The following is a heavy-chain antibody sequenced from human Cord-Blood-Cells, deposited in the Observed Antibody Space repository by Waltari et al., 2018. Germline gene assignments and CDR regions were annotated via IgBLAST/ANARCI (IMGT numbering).Heavy chain of an antibody. Sequence: EVQLVESGGGLVQPGGSLRLSCAASGFTFSSYEMNVVRQAPGKGMEWVSYMSSSGSTIYYADSVKGRFTISRDNAKNSLYLQMNSMRAEDTAVYYCARTNWVDAFDIWGQGTMVTDSS. J-gene: IGHJ3*02. CDR3: ARTNWVDAFDI. CDR1: GFTFSSYE. V-gene: IGHV3-48*03. D-gene: IGHD7-27*01. CDR2: MSSSGSTI.